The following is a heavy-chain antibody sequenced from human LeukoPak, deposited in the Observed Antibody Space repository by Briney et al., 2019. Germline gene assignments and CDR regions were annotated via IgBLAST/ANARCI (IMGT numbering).Heavy chain of an antibody. D-gene: IGHD6-19*01. CDR2: ISGSGGST. J-gene: IGHJ4*02. Sequence: GGSLRLSCAASGFTFSSYAMSWVRQAPGKGLEWVSAISGSGGSTYHADSVKGRFTISRDNSKNTLYLQMNSLRAEDTAVYYCAKDGKAVAGQLLFDYWGQGTLVIVSS. CDR1: GFTFSSYA. CDR3: AKDGKAVAGQLLFDY. V-gene: IGHV3-23*01.